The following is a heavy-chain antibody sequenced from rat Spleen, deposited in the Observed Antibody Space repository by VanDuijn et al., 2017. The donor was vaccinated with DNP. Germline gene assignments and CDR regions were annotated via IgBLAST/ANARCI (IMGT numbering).Heavy chain of an antibody. Sequence: EVQLVESGGDLVQPGRSLKLSCVASGFTFSDHLMTWIRQAPGKGLEWVASINAEGGSTSYSDSVRGRFTISRENAKSTRYLQVDSRRSEDMATYYCARPNYNNYGGFAYWGQGSLVTVSS. CDR1: GFTFSDHL. CDR2: INAEGGST. D-gene: IGHD1-10*01. CDR3: ARPNYNNYGGFAY. V-gene: IGHV5-31*01. J-gene: IGHJ3*01.